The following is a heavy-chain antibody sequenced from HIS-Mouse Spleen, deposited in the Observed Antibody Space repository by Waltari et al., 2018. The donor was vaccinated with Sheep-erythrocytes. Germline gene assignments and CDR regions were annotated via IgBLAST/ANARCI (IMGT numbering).Heavy chain of an antibody. V-gene: IGHV3-21*01. CDR3: ARDAPHGDPFDY. CDR1: GFTFSSYS. CDR2: ISSSSYR. J-gene: IGHJ4*02. Sequence: EVQLVESGGGLVKPGGSLRLSCAASGFTFSSYSMNWVRQAPGKGLGWVLSISSSSYRYYADSVKGRFTISRDNAKNSLYLQMNSLRAEDTAVYYCARDAPHGDPFDYWGQGTLVTVSS. D-gene: IGHD7-27*01.